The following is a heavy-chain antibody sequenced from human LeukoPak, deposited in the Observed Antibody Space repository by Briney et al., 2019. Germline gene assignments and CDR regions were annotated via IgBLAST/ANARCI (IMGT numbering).Heavy chain of an antibody. CDR1: GGSISSGSYY. CDR2: VFTSGIISGNT. J-gene: IGHJ3*02. D-gene: IGHD3-22*01. CDR3: ARGRDYYDSSSYYSAFDT. V-gene: IGHV4-61*02. Sequence: PSQTLSLTCTVSGGSISSGSYYWSWIRQPPGKGLEWIGRVFTSGIISGNTNYNPSLKSRVTMSVDTSNNQFSLKLRSVTAADTAGYYCARGRDYYDSSSYYSAFDTWGQGTMVTVSS.